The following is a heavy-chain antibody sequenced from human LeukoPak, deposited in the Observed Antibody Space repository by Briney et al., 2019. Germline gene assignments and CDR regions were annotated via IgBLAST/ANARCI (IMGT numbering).Heavy chain of an antibody. Sequence: SETLSLTCAVSGGSVSSSSWWSWVRQPPGKGLEWIAEIYHSGSTNYNPSLKSRVTISVDKSKNQFSLKLTSMTAADTAVYYCARDPKYYDILTAYSYYFDYWGQGTLVTVSS. CDR1: GGSVSSSSW. CDR2: IYHSGST. CDR3: ARDPKYYDILTAYSYYFDY. V-gene: IGHV4-4*02. J-gene: IGHJ4*02. D-gene: IGHD3-9*01.